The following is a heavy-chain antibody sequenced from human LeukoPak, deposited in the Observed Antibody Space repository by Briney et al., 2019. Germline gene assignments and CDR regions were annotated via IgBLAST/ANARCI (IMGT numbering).Heavy chain of an antibody. Sequence: GGSLRLSCAASGFTFSSYAMHWVRQAPGKGLEWVAVISYDGSNKYYADSVKGRFTISRDNSKNTLYLQMNSLRAEDTAVYYCARDRAYDSPFDYWGQGTLVTVSS. CDR2: ISYDGSNK. J-gene: IGHJ4*02. CDR1: GFTFSSYA. V-gene: IGHV3-30*01. D-gene: IGHD3-22*01. CDR3: ARDRAYDSPFDY.